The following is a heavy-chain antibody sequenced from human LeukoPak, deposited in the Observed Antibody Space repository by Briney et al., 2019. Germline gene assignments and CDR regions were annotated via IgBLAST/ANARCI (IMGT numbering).Heavy chain of an antibody. Sequence: PSETLSLTCAVYGGSFSGYYWSWIRQPPGKGLEWIGEINHSGSTNYNPSLKSRVTISVDTSKNQFSLKLSSVTAADTAVYYCARTVRGVGDYWGQGTLVTVSS. V-gene: IGHV4-34*01. CDR2: INHSGST. J-gene: IGHJ4*02. D-gene: IGHD3-10*01. CDR3: ARTVRGVGDY. CDR1: GGSFSGYY.